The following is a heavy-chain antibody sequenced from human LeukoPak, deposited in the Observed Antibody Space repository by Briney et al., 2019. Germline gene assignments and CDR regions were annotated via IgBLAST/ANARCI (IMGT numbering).Heavy chain of an antibody. CDR3: AFLSGYSYAWFDY. CDR2: INNDGRST. V-gene: IGHV3-74*01. Sequence: GGSLRLSCAAPGFTFSTYWIHWVRQAPGKGLVWVSRINNDGRSTNYADSVKGRFIISRDNAKNTVYLQMNSLRAEDTAVYYCAFLSGYSYAWFDYWGQGTLVTVSS. D-gene: IGHD5-18*01. J-gene: IGHJ4*02. CDR1: GFTFSTYW.